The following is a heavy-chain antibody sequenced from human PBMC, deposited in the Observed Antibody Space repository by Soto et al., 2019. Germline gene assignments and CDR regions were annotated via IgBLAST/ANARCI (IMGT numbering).Heavy chain of an antibody. J-gene: IGHJ5*02. V-gene: IGHV1-8*01. CDR1: GYTFTSYD. Sequence: PSVKVSCKASGYTFTSYDINWVRQATGQGLEWMGWMNPNSGNTGYAQKFQGRVTMTRNTSISTAYMELSSLRSEDTAVYYCARVLQGSSWYEGNWFDPWGQGTLVTVSS. CDR2: MNPNSGNT. D-gene: IGHD6-13*01. CDR3: ARVLQGSSWYEGNWFDP.